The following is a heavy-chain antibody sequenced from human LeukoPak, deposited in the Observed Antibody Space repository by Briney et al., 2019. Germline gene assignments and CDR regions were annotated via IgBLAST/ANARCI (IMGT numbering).Heavy chain of an antibody. D-gene: IGHD3-10*01. CDR1: GFTLSSFW. Sequence: GGSLRLSCAASGFTLSSFWMSWVRQAPGKGLEWVANIKQDGNEKYYADSVKGRFTISRDNAKNSLYLQMNSLRAEDTAVYYCAAIKVRANNYDTDGFEYWGQGTLVTVSS. CDR3: AAIKVRANNYDTDGFEY. V-gene: IGHV3-7*05. CDR2: IKQDGNEK. J-gene: IGHJ4*02.